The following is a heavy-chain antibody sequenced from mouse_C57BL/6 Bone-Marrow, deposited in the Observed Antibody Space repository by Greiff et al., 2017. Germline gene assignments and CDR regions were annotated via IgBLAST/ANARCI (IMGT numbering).Heavy chain of an antibody. CDR3: AIEKGDDYDGAMDY. Sequence: EVKLMESEGGLVQPGSSMKISCTASGFTFSDYYMAWVRQVPEQGLEWVANIHYDGSRTDYLDYLKRRFIISRDNAKNSLYMQMSSLQSEDTATYYCAIEKGDDYDGAMDYWGQGTSVTVSS. V-gene: IGHV5-16*01. CDR1: GFTFSDYY. J-gene: IGHJ4*01. CDR2: IHYDGSRT. D-gene: IGHD2-4*01.